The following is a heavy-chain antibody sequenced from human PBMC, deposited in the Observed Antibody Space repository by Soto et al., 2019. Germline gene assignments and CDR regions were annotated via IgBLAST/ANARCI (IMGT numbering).Heavy chain of an antibody. J-gene: IGHJ5*02. CDR1: GGSISSSSYY. Sequence: SETLSLTCTVSGGSISSSSYYWGWIRQPPGKGREWIGSIDYSGSTYYNPSLKSRVTISVDTSKNQFTLRLSSVTAADTAVYYCARLFMRWYCSGGSCYPRWFDPWGQGTLVTVSS. V-gene: IGHV4-39*01. D-gene: IGHD2-15*01. CDR2: IDYSGST. CDR3: ARLFMRWYCSGGSCYPRWFDP.